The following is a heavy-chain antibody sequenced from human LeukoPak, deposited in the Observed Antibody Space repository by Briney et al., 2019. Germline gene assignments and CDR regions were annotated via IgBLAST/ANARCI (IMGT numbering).Heavy chain of an antibody. CDR3: VRLGRRSGSYPLDP. CDR2: ISYTGST. V-gene: IGHV4-59*01. Sequence: SETLSLTCTVSGGPINSDYWNWIRQPPGKGLEWIGYISYTGSTNYNPSLESRLTISLDTSKNQFSLKLSSVTAADTGAYYCVRLGRRSGSYPLDPWGQGTLVTVSS. J-gene: IGHJ5*02. D-gene: IGHD1-26*01. CDR1: GGPINSDY.